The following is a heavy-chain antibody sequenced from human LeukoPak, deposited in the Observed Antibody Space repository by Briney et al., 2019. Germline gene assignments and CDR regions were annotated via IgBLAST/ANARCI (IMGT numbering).Heavy chain of an antibody. Sequence: SETLSLTCRVSDYYINNGYYWGWIRQPPGKGLEWIGSIYHSGNTYYNPSLKSRVTISVDTSKNQFSLKLSSVTPADTAMYYCARITMVRGVIPRLYYYMDVWGKGTTVTVSS. CDR1: DYYINNGYY. CDR3: ARITMVRGVIPRLYYYMDV. V-gene: IGHV4-38-2*01. J-gene: IGHJ6*03. CDR2: IYHSGNT. D-gene: IGHD3-10*01.